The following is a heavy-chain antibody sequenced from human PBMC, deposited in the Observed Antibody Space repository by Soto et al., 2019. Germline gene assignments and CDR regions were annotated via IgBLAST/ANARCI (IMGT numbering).Heavy chain of an antibody. D-gene: IGHD3-10*01. CDR2: IYYSGST. V-gene: IGHV4-39*01. CDR3: ARLNYGSGSYYNGNDY. Sequence: PSETLSLTCTVSGGSISSSSYYWGWIRQPPGKGLEWIGSIYYSGSTYYNPSLKSRVTISVDTSKNQFSLKLSSVTAADTAVYYCARLNYGSGSYYNGNDYWGQGTLVTVSS. J-gene: IGHJ4*02. CDR1: GGSISSSSYY.